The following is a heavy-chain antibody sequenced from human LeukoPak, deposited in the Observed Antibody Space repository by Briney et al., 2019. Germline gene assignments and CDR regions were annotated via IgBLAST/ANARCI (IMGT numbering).Heavy chain of an antibody. CDR3: ARRFCNGARCWGGFDY. CDR2: ISGRGTTK. CDR1: GFIFNNYA. V-gene: IGHV3-23*01. Sequence: GGSLRLSCTTSGFIFNNYAMTWVRQVPGKGQEWVASISGRGTTKYYGDSVKGRFTISRDNVTKTMFLQMNSLRGEDSAFYFCARRFCNGARCWGGFDYWGPGTLVTVS. J-gene: IGHJ4*01. D-gene: IGHD3-3*01.